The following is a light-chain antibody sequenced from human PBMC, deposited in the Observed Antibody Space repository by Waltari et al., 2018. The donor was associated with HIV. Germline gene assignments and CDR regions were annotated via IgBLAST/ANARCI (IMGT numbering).Light chain of an antibody. Sequence: EIVMTQSPPTLSVSPGQRVTLSCRTSQSISAKVALYQQRPGQAPRLLIYEAATRPTGIPARFSGSGSGTEFTLTISSLQSEDFATYFCQQYDSGPRGITFGQGTMLEIK. CDR1: QSISAK. J-gene: IGKJ2*01. CDR3: QQYDSGPRGIT. CDR2: EAA. V-gene: IGKV3-15*01.